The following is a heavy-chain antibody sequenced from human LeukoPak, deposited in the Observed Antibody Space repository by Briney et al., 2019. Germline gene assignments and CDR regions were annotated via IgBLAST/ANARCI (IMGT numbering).Heavy chain of an antibody. CDR1: GFTFSSYG. Sequence: GGSLRLSCAASGFTFSSYGMHWVRQAPGKGLEWVAFIRYDGSNKYYADSVKGRFTISRDNSKNTLYLQMNSLRAEDTAVYYCARGRGTSPPGYYMDVWGKGTTVTVSS. CDR3: ARGRGTSPPGYYMDV. D-gene: IGHD3-10*01. CDR2: IRYDGSNK. V-gene: IGHV3-30*02. J-gene: IGHJ6*03.